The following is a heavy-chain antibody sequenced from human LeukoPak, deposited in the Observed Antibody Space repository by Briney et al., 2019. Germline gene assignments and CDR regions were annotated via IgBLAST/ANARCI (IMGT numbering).Heavy chain of an antibody. CDR2: ISHSGST. Sequence: PGGSLRLSCAASGFTFSSFAMGWIRQPPGKGLEWIGEISHSGSTNYNVSLKSRVTISLDTSKNQFSLKLTSVTAADTAVYYCARYFDWPYAFDIWGQGTEVTVSS. CDR3: ARYFDWPYAFDI. CDR1: GFTFSSFA. D-gene: IGHD3-9*01. J-gene: IGHJ3*02. V-gene: IGHV4-34*01.